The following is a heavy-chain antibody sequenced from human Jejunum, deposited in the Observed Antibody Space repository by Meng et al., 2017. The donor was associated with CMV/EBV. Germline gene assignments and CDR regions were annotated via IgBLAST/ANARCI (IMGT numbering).Heavy chain of an antibody. J-gene: IGHJ4*02. D-gene: IGHD5-24*01. Sequence: SSHWMHWVRQAPGKGLVWVSHINSDGSGGTYAESVKGRFTISRDNAKNTLVLQMNSLRAEDTGVYYCVRDAGRRDGYNYLGYFDYWGQGTVVTVSS. CDR1: SSHW. V-gene: IGHV3-74*01. CDR2: INSDGSGG. CDR3: VRDAGRRDGYNYLGYFDY.